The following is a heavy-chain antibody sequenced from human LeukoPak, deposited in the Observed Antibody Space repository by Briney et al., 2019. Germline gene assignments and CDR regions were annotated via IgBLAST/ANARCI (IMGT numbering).Heavy chain of an antibody. D-gene: IGHD5-12*01. V-gene: IGHV1-69*04. Sequence: SVKVSCKASGGTFSSYAISWVRQAPGQGLEWMGRIIPILGIANYAQKFQGRVTITADKSTSTAYMELSSLRSEDTAVYYCAPGAIGATISKINWFDPWGQGTLVTVSS. J-gene: IGHJ5*02. CDR1: GGTFSSYA. CDR3: APGAIGATISKINWFDP. CDR2: IIPILGIA.